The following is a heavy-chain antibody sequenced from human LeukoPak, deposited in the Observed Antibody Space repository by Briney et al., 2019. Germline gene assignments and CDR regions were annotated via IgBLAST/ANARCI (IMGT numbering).Heavy chain of an antibody. CDR3: AKGGGITMIVVYFDY. CDR1: GFXFSSYA. V-gene: IGHV3-23*01. CDR2: ISGSGGST. Sequence: GGSLRLSCAASGFXFSSYAISWVRQAPGKGLEWVSAISGSGGSTYYADSVKGRFTISRDNSKNTLYLQMNSLRAEDTAVYYCAKGGGITMIVVYFDYWGQGTLVTVSS. D-gene: IGHD3-22*01. J-gene: IGHJ4*02.